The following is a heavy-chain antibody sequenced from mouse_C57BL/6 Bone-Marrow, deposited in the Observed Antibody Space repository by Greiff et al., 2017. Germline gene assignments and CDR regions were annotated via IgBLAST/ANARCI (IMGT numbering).Heavy chain of an antibody. CDR3: ARAIYYGNYVEAMDY. V-gene: IGHV1-26*01. CDR1: GYTFTDYY. CDR2: INPNNGGT. J-gene: IGHJ4*01. D-gene: IGHD2-1*01. Sequence: VQLQQSGPELVKPGASVKISCKASGYTFTDYYMNWVKQSHGKSLEWIGDINPNNGGTSYNQKFKGKATLTVDKSSSTAYMELRSLTSEDSAVYYCARAIYYGNYVEAMDYWGQGTSVTVSS.